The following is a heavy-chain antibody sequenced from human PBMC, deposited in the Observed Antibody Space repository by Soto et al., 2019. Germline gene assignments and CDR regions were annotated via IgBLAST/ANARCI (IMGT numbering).Heavy chain of an antibody. Sequence: QVQLVQSGAEVKKPGASVKVSCKASGYTFTSYDINWVRQATGQGLEWMGWMNPNSGNTGYAQKCQGRVTMTRNTSISTAYMELSSLRSEDTAVYYCARGPGTGGYYYYYYMDVWGKGTTVTVSS. J-gene: IGHJ6*03. CDR1: GYTFTSYD. V-gene: IGHV1-8*01. CDR3: ARGPGTGGYYYYYYMDV. CDR2: MNPNSGNT. D-gene: IGHD3-10*01.